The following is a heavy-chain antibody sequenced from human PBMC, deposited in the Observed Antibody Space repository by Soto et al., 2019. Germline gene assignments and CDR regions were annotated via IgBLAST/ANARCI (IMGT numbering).Heavy chain of an antibody. CDR3: ARCDGYNCLATIDY. CDR1: GFTVSDHY. D-gene: IGHD5-12*01. Sequence: QVQLVDSGGGLVKPGGSLRLSCAASGFTVSDHYMSWIRQAPGKGLEWISYISSSGSAIYYADSVRGRFTVARESAKNSLYLQMDSLRAEDTAVYYCARCDGYNCLATIDYRGQGTLVTVSP. J-gene: IGHJ4*02. CDR2: ISSSGSAI. V-gene: IGHV3-11*01.